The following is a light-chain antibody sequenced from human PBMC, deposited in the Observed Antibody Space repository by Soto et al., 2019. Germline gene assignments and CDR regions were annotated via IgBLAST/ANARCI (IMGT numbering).Light chain of an antibody. CDR2: GNF. Sequence: QCVLTQPPSVSGAPGQRVTISCTGSSSNIGAGYDVHWYQQLPGTAPKLLIHGNFNRPSGVPDRFSGSKSGTSASLAITGLQAEDEADYYCQSFDSSLSAYVFGTGTKLTVL. J-gene: IGLJ1*01. V-gene: IGLV1-40*01. CDR3: QSFDSSLSAYV. CDR1: SSNIGAGYD.